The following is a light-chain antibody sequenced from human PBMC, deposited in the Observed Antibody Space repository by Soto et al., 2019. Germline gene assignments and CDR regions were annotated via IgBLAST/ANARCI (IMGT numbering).Light chain of an antibody. CDR2: EVS. V-gene: IGLV2-14*01. CDR3: SSYINSITFVV. Sequence: QPALTQPASVSGSPGQPITISCTGTSSDVGANNYVSWYQHHPGKAPKLLIYEVSNRPSGVSSRFSGSKSGNTASLTISGLQAEDEADYYCSSYINSITFVVFGGGTKVTVL. CDR1: SSDVGANNY. J-gene: IGLJ2*01.